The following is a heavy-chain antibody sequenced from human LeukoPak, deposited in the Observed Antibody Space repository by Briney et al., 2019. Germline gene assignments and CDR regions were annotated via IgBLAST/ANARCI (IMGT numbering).Heavy chain of an antibody. CDR2: ISSSSSTI. V-gene: IGHV3-48*01. CDR3: AKTHYDFWRQFDY. J-gene: IGHJ4*02. CDR1: GFTFSSYS. Sequence: GGSLRLSCAASGFTFSSYSMNWVRQAPGKGLEWVSYISSSSSTIYYADSVKGRFTISRDNSKNTLYLQMNSLRAEDTAVYYCAKTHYDFWRQFDYWGQGTLVTVSS. D-gene: IGHD3-3*01.